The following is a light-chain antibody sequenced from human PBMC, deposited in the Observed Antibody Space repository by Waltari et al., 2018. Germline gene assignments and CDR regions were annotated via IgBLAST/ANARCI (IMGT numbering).Light chain of an antibody. Sequence: DIQMTQSPSSVYASVGDRVTITCRASQGISTWLAWYQQKPGKAPQLLIYAASTLQSGVPSRFSGSGSGTDFTLTISNLQPEDFATYYCQQGSIFPRTFGQGTKVEIQ. CDR1: QGISTW. CDR2: AAS. CDR3: QQGSIFPRT. J-gene: IGKJ1*01. V-gene: IGKV1-12*01.